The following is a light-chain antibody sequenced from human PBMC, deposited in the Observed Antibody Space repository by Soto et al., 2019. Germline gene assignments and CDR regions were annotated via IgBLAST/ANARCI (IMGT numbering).Light chain of an antibody. CDR3: TSYTISSTVV. CDR1: SSDVGGYKY. V-gene: IGLV2-14*01. Sequence: QSALTQPASVSGSPGQSITISCTGSSSDVGGYKYVSWYQQRPGKAPKLMIYDVSHRPSGVSNRFSGSKSGNTASLTIFGLLAEDEADYFCTSYTISSTVVFGGGTKVTVL. J-gene: IGLJ2*01. CDR2: DVS.